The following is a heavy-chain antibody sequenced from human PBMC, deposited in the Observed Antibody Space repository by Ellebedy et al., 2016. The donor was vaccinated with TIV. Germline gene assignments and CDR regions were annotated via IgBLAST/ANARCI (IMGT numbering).Heavy chain of an antibody. V-gene: IGHV3-74*01. CDR3: ARGNWNFYYGMDF. D-gene: IGHD1-1*01. J-gene: IGHJ6*02. Sequence: GESLKISCAASRFTFSTYSMNWVRQAPGKGPVWVSRINSDGSSTSYADSVKGRFTISRDNAKNTLYLQMNSLRAEDTAVYYCARGNWNFYYGMDFWGQGTTVTVSS. CDR2: INSDGSST. CDR1: RFTFSTYS.